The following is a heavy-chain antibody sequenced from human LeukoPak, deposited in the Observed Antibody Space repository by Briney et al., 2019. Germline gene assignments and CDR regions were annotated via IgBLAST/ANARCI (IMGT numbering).Heavy chain of an antibody. CDR2: INPSGGST. CDR1: GSTFTSYY. D-gene: IGHD2-15*01. J-gene: IGHJ5*02. Sequence: GASVKVSCKASGSTFTSYYMHWVRQAPGQGLGWMGIINPSGGSTSYAQKFQGRVTMTRDTSTSTVYMELSSLRSEDTAVYYCARDRGGYCSGGSCDYWFDPWGQGTLVTVSS. V-gene: IGHV1-46*01. CDR3: ARDRGGYCSGGSCDYWFDP.